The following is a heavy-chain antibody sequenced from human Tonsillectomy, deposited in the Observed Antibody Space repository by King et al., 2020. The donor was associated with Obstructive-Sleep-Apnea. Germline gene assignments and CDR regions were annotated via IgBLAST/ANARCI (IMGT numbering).Heavy chain of an antibody. Sequence: VQLVESGGGLVQPGGSLRLSCAASGFTFSSSWMSWVRQAPGKGLEWVANIKQDGSEKYYVDSVKGRFTVSRDNAKNSLSLQINSLRAEDTAVYYCARLLWSGDGDGLDVWGQGTTVTVSS. D-gene: IGHD3-10*01. CDR1: GFTFSSSW. V-gene: IGHV3-7*01. J-gene: IGHJ6*02. CDR3: ARLLWSGDGDGLDV. CDR2: IKQDGSEK.